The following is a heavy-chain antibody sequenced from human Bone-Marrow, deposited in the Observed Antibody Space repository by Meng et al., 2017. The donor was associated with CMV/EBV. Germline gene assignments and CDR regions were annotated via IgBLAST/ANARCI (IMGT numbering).Heavy chain of an antibody. CDR1: GASISSSSYY. CDR2: IYYSGIT. D-gene: IGHD3-3*01. Sequence: SETLSLTCTVSGASISSSSYYWGWIRQPPGKGLEWIGSIYYSGITHYNPSLKSRVTMTTDTSTDTAYMELRSLRSADTAVYYCARVYIVGWRGYPEGYWGQGTLVTVSS. J-gene: IGHJ4*02. V-gene: IGHV4-39*02. CDR3: ARVYIVGWRGYPEGY.